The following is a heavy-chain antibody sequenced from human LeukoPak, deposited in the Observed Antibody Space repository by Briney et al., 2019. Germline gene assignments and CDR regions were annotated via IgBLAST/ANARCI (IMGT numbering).Heavy chain of an antibody. CDR3: ARTYDFGIGPPGDAFDN. Sequence: GGSLRLSCAASGFTFTMFSMNWLRQAPGKGLEWIAFIRGRSDTAYYADSVQGRFTISRDNAEDSVYLQMNSLRVEDTAVYYCARTYDFGIGPPGDAFDNWGQGTLVTVFS. J-gene: IGHJ3*02. CDR1: GFTFTMFS. D-gene: IGHD3-3*01. CDR2: IRGRSDTA. V-gene: IGHV3-48*01.